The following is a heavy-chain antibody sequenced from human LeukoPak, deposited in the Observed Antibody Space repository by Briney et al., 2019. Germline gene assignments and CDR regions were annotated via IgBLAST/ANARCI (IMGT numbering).Heavy chain of an antibody. J-gene: IGHJ4*02. CDR3: AKDLGLGELSLFLTAFDY. CDR2: ISYDGSNK. D-gene: IGHD3-16*02. V-gene: IGHV3-30*18. Sequence: GSLRLSCAASGFTFSSYGMHWVRQAPGKGLEWVAVISYDGSNKYYADSVKGRFTISRDNSKNTLYLQMNSLRAEDTAVYYCAKDLGLGELSLFLTAFDYWGQGTLVTVSS. CDR1: GFTFSSYG.